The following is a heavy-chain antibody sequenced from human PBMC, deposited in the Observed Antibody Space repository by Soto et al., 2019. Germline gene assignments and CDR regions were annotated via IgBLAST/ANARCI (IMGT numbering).Heavy chain of an antibody. J-gene: IGHJ4*02. D-gene: IGHD6-6*01. V-gene: IGHV1-69*13. CDR2: IIPIFGTA. CDR1: GGTFSSYA. Sequence: ASVKVSCKASGGTFSSYAISWVRQAPGQGLEWMGGIIPIFGTANYAQKFQGRVTITADESTSTAYMELSSLRSDDTAVYYCARGRGDSSSSSLDYWGQGTLVTVSS. CDR3: ARGRGDSSSSSLDY.